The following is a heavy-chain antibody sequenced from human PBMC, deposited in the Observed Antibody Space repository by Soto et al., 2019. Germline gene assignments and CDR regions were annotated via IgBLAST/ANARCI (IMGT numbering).Heavy chain of an antibody. D-gene: IGHD6-6*01. CDR1: GFTFSSYA. Sequence: GGSLRLSCAASGFTFSSYAMHWVRQAPGKGLEWVAVISYDGSNKYYADSVKGRFTISRDNSKNTLYLQMNSLRAEDTAVYYCARDGAAQSAWRGWFDPWGQGTLVPVSS. CDR2: ISYDGSNK. CDR3: ARDGAAQSAWRGWFDP. V-gene: IGHV3-30-3*01. J-gene: IGHJ5*02.